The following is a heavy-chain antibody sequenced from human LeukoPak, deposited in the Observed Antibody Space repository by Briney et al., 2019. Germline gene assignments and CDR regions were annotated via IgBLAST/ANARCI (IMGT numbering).Heavy chain of an antibody. J-gene: IGHJ4*02. CDR2: ISPYTGNT. V-gene: IGHV1-18*01. CDR1: AYSFTGYG. Sequence: EASVTVSSKSSAYSFTGYGVSWVRQAPGQGLEWMGWISPYTGNTDYVHDVRGRITVTADTSTNTVYMELRSLRSDDTAVYYCTREAEDLPGAITFLYWGQGTLVTVSS. CDR3: TREAEDLPGAITFLY. D-gene: IGHD2-2*01.